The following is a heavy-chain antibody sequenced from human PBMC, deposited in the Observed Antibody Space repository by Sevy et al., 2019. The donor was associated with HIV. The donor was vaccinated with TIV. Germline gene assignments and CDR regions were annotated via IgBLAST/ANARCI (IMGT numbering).Heavy chain of an antibody. J-gene: IGHJ6*02. V-gene: IGHV3-21*01. CDR1: GFTFSSYG. CDR2: ISISSIYI. Sequence: GGSLRLSCAASGFTFSSYGMNWVRRAPGKGLEWGSSISISSIYIYSAESVKGGLTIYRDNAKKSIYLEMNSLRTEDTAVYYCARFMFPIKLERPEYCYYYYGKDVWGQGTTVTVSS. CDR3: ARFMFPIKLERPEYCYYYYGKDV. D-gene: IGHD1-1*01.